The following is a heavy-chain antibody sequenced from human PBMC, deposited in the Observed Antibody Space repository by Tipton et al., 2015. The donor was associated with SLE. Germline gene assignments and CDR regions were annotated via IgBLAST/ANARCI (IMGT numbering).Heavy chain of an antibody. CDR2: IYYSGST. D-gene: IGHD6-13*01. CDR3: ARTSHLMYSSSPYYFDY. Sequence: TLSLTCTVSGGSISSSSYYWGWIRQPPGKGLEWIGSIYYSGSTYYNPSLKSRVTISVDTSKNQFSLKLSSVTAADTAVYYCARTSHLMYSSSPYYFDYWGQGTLVTVSS. V-gene: IGHV4-39*01. J-gene: IGHJ4*02. CDR1: GGSISSSSYY.